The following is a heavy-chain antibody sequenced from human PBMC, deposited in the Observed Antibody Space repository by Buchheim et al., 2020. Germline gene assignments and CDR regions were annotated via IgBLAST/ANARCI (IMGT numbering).Heavy chain of an antibody. V-gene: IGHV3-21*01. J-gene: IGHJ6*02. CDR3: AREGDSSGYYYYYYYGMDV. CDR1: GFTFSSYS. D-gene: IGHD3-22*01. CDR2: ISSSSSYI. Sequence: EVQLVESGGGLVKPGGSLRLSCAASGFTFSSYSMNWVRQAPGKGLEWVSSISSSSSYIYYADSVKGRFTISRDNAKNSLYLQMNSLRAEDTAVYYCAREGDSSGYYYYYYYGMDVWGQGTT.